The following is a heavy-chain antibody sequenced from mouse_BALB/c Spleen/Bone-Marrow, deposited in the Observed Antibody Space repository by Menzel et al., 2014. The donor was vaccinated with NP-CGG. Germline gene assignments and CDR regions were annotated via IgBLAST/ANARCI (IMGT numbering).Heavy chain of an antibody. CDR1: GFSLTSYG. Sequence: VKLMESGPGLVQPSQSLSITCTVSGFSLTSYGVHWVRQSPGKGLEWLGVIWSGGSTDYSAAFISRLSISKDNSKSQVFFKMNSLQANDTAIYYCARNGHYAMDYRAQGTPVTVSS. CDR3: ARNGHYAMDY. J-gene: IGHJ4*01. CDR2: IWSGGST. D-gene: IGHD3-1*01. V-gene: IGHV2-2*02.